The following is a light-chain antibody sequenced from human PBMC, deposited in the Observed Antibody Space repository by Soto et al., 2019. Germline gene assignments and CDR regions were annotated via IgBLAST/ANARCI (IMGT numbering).Light chain of an antibody. CDR2: SHD. CDR1: RSNVGRNS. Sequence: QAVVTQPPSASQTPGQRVTISFSGSRSNVGRNSVSWYQHVPGTAPKLLIYSHDQRPSGVPDRISASRSGTAASLAISGLRSEDEAFYYCAAWDDSLKAWVFGGGTKVTVL. J-gene: IGLJ3*02. V-gene: IGLV1-44*01. CDR3: AAWDDSLKAWV.